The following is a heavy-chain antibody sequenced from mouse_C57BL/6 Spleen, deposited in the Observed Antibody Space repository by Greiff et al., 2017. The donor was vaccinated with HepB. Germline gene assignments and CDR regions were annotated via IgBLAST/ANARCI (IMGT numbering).Heavy chain of an antibody. Sequence: QVQLQQSGAELVRPGTSVKVSCKASGYAFTNYLIEWVKQRPGQGLEWIGVINPGSGGTNYNEKFKGKATLTADKSSSTAYMQLSSLTSEDSAVYFCARSGAYYRAWFAYWGQGTLVTVSA. CDR3: ARSGAYYRAWFAY. CDR2: INPGSGGT. J-gene: IGHJ3*01. D-gene: IGHD2-12*01. CDR1: GYAFTNYL. V-gene: IGHV1-54*01.